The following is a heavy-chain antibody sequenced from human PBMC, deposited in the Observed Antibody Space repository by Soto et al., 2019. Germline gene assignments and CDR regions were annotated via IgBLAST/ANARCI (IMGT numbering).Heavy chain of an antibody. CDR1: GGSISTKNW. CDR3: ASGDYSHFDL. J-gene: IGHJ4*02. V-gene: IGHV4-4*02. Sequence: SEPLSLTCAVSGGSISTKNWWTWVRQPPGKGLEWIGEIYYSGSTNYNPSLKSRVTISVDKSKNQFSLNLSSVTAADTAVYYCASGDYSHFDLWGQGTLVTVSS. D-gene: IGHD4-17*01. CDR2: IYYSGST.